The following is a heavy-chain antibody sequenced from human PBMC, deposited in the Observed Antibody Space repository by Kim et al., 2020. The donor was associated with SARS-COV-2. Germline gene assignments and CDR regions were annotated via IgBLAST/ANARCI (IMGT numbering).Heavy chain of an antibody. V-gene: IGHV3-7*01. D-gene: IGHD6-13*01. J-gene: IGHJ4*02. CDR1: GFTFSRYW. CDR2: IKEEGSEK. CDR3: GRDYSD. Sequence: GGSLRLSCAASGFTFSRYWISWVRQAPGKGLEGGANIKEEGSEKYYVDSVKGRFTISRDNAKNSLYLQMNSLRAEDTAVYFCGRDYSDWGQGTLVTVSS.